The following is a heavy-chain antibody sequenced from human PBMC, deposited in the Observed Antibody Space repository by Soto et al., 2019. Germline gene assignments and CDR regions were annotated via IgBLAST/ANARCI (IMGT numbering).Heavy chain of an antibody. Sequence: QVQLVQSGAEVKKPGASVKVSCKASGDTFTTYYMHWVRQAPGQGLEWMGIINPRGGTTSYAQKFQGRVTMTRDTSPSTVYRELSSLRSEDTAVYYCARESGDIVATTRVSGGMDVWGQGTTVTVSS. V-gene: IGHV1-46*01. CDR3: ARESGDIVATTRVSGGMDV. CDR1: GDTFTTYY. J-gene: IGHJ6*02. D-gene: IGHD5-12*01. CDR2: INPRGGTT.